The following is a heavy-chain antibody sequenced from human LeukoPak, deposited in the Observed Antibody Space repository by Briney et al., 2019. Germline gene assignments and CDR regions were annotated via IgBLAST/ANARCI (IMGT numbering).Heavy chain of an antibody. CDR1: GFTFSDYW. CDR3: ARDRGPRTGFMVREAYDY. CDR2: INTDGSIT. J-gene: IGHJ4*02. V-gene: IGHV3-74*01. D-gene: IGHD3-10*01. Sequence: GGSLRLSCAASGFTFSDYWIHWVRQAPGKGLVWVSRINTDGSITNYADSVKGRFTISRDNARNTLYLQMSSLRAEDTAVYYCARDRGPRTGFMVREAYDYWGQGTLVTVSS.